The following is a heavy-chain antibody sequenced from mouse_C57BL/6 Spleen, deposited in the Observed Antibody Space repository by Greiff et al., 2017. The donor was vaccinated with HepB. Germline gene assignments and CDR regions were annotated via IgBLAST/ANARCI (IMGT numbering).Heavy chain of an antibody. V-gene: IGHV1-18*01. CDR2: INPNNGGT. D-gene: IGHD1-1*01. CDR1: GYTFTDYN. CDR3: ARNYYGSSYGFDY. Sequence: QLQQSGPELVKPGASVKIPCKASGYTFTDYNMDWVKQSHGKSLEWIGDINPNNGGTIYNQKFKGKATLTVDKSSSTAYMELRSLTSEDTAVYYCARNYYGSSYGFDYWGQGTTLTVSS. J-gene: IGHJ2*01.